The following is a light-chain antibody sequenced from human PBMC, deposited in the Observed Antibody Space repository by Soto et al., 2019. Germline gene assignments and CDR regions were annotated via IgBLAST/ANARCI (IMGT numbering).Light chain of an antibody. Sequence: EIALTQSPGTLSLSPGERATLSCRASQSVTNTYLAWYQQNPGQAPRLLIYGASIGATGIPDRFSGSGSGTVFTLTSSRLDPEDSAFYYWLHYGIPLWTFGQGTKVNIK. V-gene: IGKV3-20*01. CDR1: QSVTNTY. J-gene: IGKJ1*01. CDR2: GAS. CDR3: LHYGIPLWT.